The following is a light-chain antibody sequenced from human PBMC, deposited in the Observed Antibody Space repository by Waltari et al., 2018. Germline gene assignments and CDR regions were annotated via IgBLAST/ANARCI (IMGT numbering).Light chain of an antibody. CDR2: GAS. V-gene: IGKV3-20*01. CDR3: QHYVRLPAT. CDR1: QSVSSA. Sequence: EILFSLSPGILASSPGERLALSGGASQSVSSALAWYQQKPGQAPRLLIFGASNRATGIPDRFSGSGSETDFRLTISRLEPEDFAVYYCQHYVRLPATFGRGAKVEI. J-gene: IGKJ1*01.